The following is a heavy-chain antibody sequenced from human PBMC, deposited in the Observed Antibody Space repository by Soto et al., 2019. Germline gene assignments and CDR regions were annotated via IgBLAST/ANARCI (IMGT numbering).Heavy chain of an antibody. Sequence: PGGSLRLSCAASGFTFSNYAMSWVRQAPGKGLEWVSGISGNGGNTFYVDSVKGRFTLSRDNSKNTVFLQMNTLRAEDTAVYYCAKVRREWLVRSFDAFDVWGQGTMVTVSS. V-gene: IGHV3-23*01. D-gene: IGHD6-19*01. CDR3: AKVRREWLVRSFDAFDV. CDR1: GFTFSNYA. CDR2: ISGNGGNT. J-gene: IGHJ3*01.